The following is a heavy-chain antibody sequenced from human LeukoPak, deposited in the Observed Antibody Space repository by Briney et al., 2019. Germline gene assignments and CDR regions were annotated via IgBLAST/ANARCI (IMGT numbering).Heavy chain of an antibody. V-gene: IGHV4-39*01. D-gene: IGHD6-19*01. CDR2: IYYSGST. J-gene: IGHJ4*02. CDR1: GGSISSSSYC. Sequence: SETLSLTCTVSGGSISSSSYCWGWIRQPPGKGLEWIGSIYYSGSTYYNPSLKSRVTISVDTSKNQFSLKLSSVTAADTAVYYCATDRSGFYFDYWGQGTLVTVSS. CDR3: ATDRSGFYFDY.